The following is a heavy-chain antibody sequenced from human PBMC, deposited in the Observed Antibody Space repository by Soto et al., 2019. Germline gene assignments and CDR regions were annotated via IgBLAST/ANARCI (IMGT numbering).Heavy chain of an antibody. CDR2: ISYDGSNK. CDR3: AKAPYYYDSSGYYWFDY. V-gene: IGHV3-30*18. CDR1: GFTFSSYG. D-gene: IGHD3-22*01. Sequence: LRLSCAASGFTFSSYGMHWVRQAPGKGLEWVAVISYDGSNKYYADSVKGRFTISRDNSKNTLYLQMNSLRAEDTAVYYCAKAPYYYDSSGYYWFDYWGQGHMITVSS. J-gene: IGHJ4*02.